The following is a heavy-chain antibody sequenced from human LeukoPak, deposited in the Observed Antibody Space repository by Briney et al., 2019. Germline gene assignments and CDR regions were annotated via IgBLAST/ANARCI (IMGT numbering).Heavy chain of an antibody. CDR1: GYTFTSYG. CDR3: ARDAIAAAGTSWFDP. D-gene: IGHD6-13*01. Sequence: ASVKVSCKASGYTFTSYGISWVRQAPGQGLEWMGWISAYNGNTNYAQKLQGRVTMTTDTSTSTAYMELRSLRSDDTAVYCCARDAIAAAGTSWFDPWGQGTLVTVSS. CDR2: ISAYNGNT. J-gene: IGHJ5*02. V-gene: IGHV1-18*01.